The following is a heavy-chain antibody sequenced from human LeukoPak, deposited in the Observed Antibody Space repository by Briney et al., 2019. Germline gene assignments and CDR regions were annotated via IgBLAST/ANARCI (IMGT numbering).Heavy chain of an antibody. J-gene: IGHJ5*02. D-gene: IGHD6-13*01. CDR3: ARGRVYGDWFDP. V-gene: IGHV4-61*02. CDR2: IYTIWST. Sequence: PSETLSLTCTVSGGSISSGSYYWSWIRQPAGKGLEWIGRIYTIWSTNYNPSLKSRVTISVDTSKNQFSLKLSSVTAADTAVYYCARGRVYGDWFDPWGQGTLVTVSS. CDR1: GGSISSGSYY.